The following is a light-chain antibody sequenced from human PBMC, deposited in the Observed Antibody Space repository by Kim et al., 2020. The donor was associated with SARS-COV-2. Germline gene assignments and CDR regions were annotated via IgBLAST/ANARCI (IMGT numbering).Light chain of an antibody. CDR1: SSDVGGYNY. J-gene: IGLJ2*01. V-gene: IGLV2-14*04. CDR2: DVS. CDR3: SSYTSSSTVV. Sequence: QSITISCTVTSSDVGGYNYVSWYQQHPGKAPKLMIYDVSKRPSGVSNRFSGSKSGNTDSLTISGLQAEDEADYYCSSYTSSSTVVFGGGTQLTVL.